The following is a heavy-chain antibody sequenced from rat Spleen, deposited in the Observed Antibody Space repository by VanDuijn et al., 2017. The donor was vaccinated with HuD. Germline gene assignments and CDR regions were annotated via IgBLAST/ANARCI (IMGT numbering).Heavy chain of an antibody. CDR2: ISYEGSST. CDR1: GFTFSNYY. Sequence: EVQLVESGGGLVQPGRSLKLSCAASGFTFSNYYMAWVRQAPTKGLEWVASISYEGSSTYYGDSVKGRFTISRDNAKSTLYLQMNSLRSEDTATYYCTRRYPLTGYWYFDFWGPGTMVTVSS. J-gene: IGHJ1*01. D-gene: IGHD3-8*01. V-gene: IGHV5-22*01. CDR3: TRRYPLTGYWYFDF.